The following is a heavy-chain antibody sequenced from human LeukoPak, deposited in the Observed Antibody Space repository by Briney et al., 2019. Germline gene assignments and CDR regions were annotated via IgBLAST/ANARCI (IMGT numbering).Heavy chain of an antibody. D-gene: IGHD6-13*01. CDR1: GGSISRYY. V-gene: IGHV4-59*12. CDR3: ASSVYSGSSWYNWFDP. Sequence: SETLSLTCTVSGGSISRYYWSWIRQPPGKGLEWIGYIYYSGSSNYSPSLKSRVTISVDTSKKQFSLKLSSVTAADTAVYFCASSVYSGSSWYNWFDPWGQGTLVTVSS. CDR2: IYYSGSS. J-gene: IGHJ5*02.